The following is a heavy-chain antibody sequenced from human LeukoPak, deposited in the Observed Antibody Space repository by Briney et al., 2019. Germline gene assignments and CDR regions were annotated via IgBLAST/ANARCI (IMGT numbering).Heavy chain of an antibody. V-gene: IGHV3-64D*06. CDR3: VKDMGIAVAGFDY. D-gene: IGHD6-19*01. CDR2: ISSNGGST. CDR1: GFTFSSYA. J-gene: IGHJ4*02. Sequence: PGGSLRLSCSASGFTFSSYAMHWVRPAPGKGLEYVSAISSNGGSTYYADSVKGRFTISRDNSKNTLYLQMSSLRAEDTAVYYCVKDMGIAVAGFDYWGQGTPVTVSS.